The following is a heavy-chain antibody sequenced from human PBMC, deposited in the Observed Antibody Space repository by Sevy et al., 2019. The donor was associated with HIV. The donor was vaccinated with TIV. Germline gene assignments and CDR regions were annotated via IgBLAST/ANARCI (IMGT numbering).Heavy chain of an antibody. CDR1: GFTFSSYG. CDR3: AKIPTSAAGTALFDY. Sequence: GGSLRLSCAASGFTFSSYGMHWVRQAPGKGLEWVAVISYDGSNKYYVDSVKGRFTISRDNSKNTLYLQMNSLRAEDTAVYYCAKIPTSAAGTALFDYWGQRTLVTVSS. J-gene: IGHJ4*02. V-gene: IGHV3-30*18. D-gene: IGHD6-13*01. CDR2: ISYDGSNK.